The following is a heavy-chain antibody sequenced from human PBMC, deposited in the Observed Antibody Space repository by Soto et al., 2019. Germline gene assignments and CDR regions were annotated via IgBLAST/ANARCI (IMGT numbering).Heavy chain of an antibody. Sequence: PGESLKISCKASGYSFTNYWIVWVRQMPGKGLEWMGIIYPGDSDTRYSPSFQGQVTISADRSFSTAYLQWSSLKASDTAMYYCARRMQYYGSRTYSWGLDYWGQGTLVTVSS. D-gene: IGHD3-10*01. V-gene: IGHV5-51*01. CDR2: IYPGDSDT. J-gene: IGHJ4*02. CDR1: GYSFTNYW. CDR3: ARRMQYYGSRTYSWGLDY.